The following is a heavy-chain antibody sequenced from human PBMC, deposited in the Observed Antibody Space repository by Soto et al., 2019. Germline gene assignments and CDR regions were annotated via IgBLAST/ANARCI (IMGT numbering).Heavy chain of an antibody. V-gene: IGHV4-4*02. CDR1: GGSISSSNW. J-gene: IGHJ6*02. CDR3: ARDKPILYPAAIGLRRDYYYGMDV. Sequence: QVQLQESGPGLVKPSGTLSLTCAVSGGSISSSNWWSWVRQPPGKGLEWIGEIYHSGSTNYNPSLKSRVTISVDKSKNQFSLKLSSVTAADTAVYYCARDKPILYPAAIGLRRDYYYGMDVWGQGTTVTVSS. CDR2: IYHSGST. D-gene: IGHD2-8*01.